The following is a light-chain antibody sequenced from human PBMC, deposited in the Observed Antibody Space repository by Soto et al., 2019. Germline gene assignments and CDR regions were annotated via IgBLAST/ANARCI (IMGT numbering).Light chain of an antibody. Sequence: QSALTQPASVSGSPGQSITISCTGTSSGVGGYNYVSWYQQHPGKAPKLMIYEVSNRPSGVSNRFSGSKSGNTASLTISGLQAEDEADYYCSSYTICSTPYVFRTWTKVTVL. CDR1: SSGVGGYNY. J-gene: IGLJ1*01. CDR3: SSYTICSTPYV. CDR2: EVS. V-gene: IGLV2-14*01.